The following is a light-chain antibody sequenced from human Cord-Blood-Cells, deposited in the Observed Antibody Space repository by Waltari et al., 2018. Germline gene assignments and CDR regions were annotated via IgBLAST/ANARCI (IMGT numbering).Light chain of an antibody. CDR3: QQYNSYSYT. Sequence: DIQMTQSPSTLSASVGDRVTITCRASQSISSWLAWYQQKPGKAPKLLIYKASSLESGVRSRFSGSGSGTEFTLTISSLLPDDFATYYCQQYNSYSYTVGQGTKLEIK. CDR1: QSISSW. J-gene: IGKJ2*01. CDR2: KAS. V-gene: IGKV1-5*03.